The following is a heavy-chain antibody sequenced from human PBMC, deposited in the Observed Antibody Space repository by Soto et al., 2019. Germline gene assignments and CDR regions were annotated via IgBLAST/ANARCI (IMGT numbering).Heavy chain of an antibody. V-gene: IGHV1-3*01. CDR1: GYTFTSYA. J-gene: IGHJ6*02. D-gene: IGHD3-22*01. Sequence: ASVKVSCKASGYTFTSYAMHWVRQAPGQRLEWMGWINAGNGNTKYSQKFQGRVTITRDTSASTAYMELSSLRSEDTAVYYCARGNGSGSSAYYYGMDFWGQGTTVTVSS. CDR2: INAGNGNT. CDR3: ARGNGSGSSAYYYGMDF.